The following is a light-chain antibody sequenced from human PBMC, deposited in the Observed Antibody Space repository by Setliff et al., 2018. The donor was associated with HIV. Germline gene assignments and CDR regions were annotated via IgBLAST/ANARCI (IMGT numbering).Light chain of an antibody. J-gene: IGLJ1*01. CDR2: ELS. CDR1: SSDIGSHNH. Sequence: ALAQPPSASGSPGQSVAISCTGTSSDIGSHNHVSWYQQYPGKAPKLMIYELSQRPSGVPDRFSGSKSGNTASLTVSGLQAEDEADYYCCSYAGSSTYVFGTGTKVTVL. CDR3: CSYAGSSTYV. V-gene: IGLV2-8*01.